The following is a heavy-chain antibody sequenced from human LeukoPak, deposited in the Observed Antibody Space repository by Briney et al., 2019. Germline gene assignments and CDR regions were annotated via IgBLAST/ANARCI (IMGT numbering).Heavy chain of an antibody. CDR3: ATSGYGDFVGGYYFDY. V-gene: IGHV1-69*01. J-gene: IGHJ4*02. CDR2: IIPIFGTA. CDR1: GGTFSSYV. Sequence: EASVKVSCKASGGTFSSYVISSVRQAPGQGLEWMGGIIPIFGTANYVQKFQDRVTITADESTSTVYMELSSLRSEDTAVFYCATSGYGDFVGGYYFDYWGQGTVVTVSS. D-gene: IGHD4-17*01.